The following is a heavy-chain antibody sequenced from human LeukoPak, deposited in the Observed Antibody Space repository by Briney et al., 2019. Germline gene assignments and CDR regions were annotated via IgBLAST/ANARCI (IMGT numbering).Heavy chain of an antibody. CDR3: AKSVAVAGIFDY. Sequence: GGSLRLSCAASGFTFSSYAMSWVRQGPGKGLEWVSAISGSGGSTYYAHSVKGRFTISRDNSKNTLYLQMNSLRAEDTAVYYCAKSVAVAGIFDYWGQGTLVTVSS. CDR1: GFTFSSYA. D-gene: IGHD6-19*01. V-gene: IGHV3-23*01. CDR2: ISGSGGST. J-gene: IGHJ4*02.